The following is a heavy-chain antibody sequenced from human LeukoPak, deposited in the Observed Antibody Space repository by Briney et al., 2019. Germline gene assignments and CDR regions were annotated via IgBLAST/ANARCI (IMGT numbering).Heavy chain of an antibody. D-gene: IGHD6-25*01. J-gene: IGHJ5*02. CDR1: AGSISTFY. Sequence: SETLSLTCTVSAGSISTFYWTWIRQPAGKGLEWIGRINYSGSTNYNPSLRGRVSMSVDRPKNQFSLTLNSVTAADTAVYYCAREGGDPRWLDPWGQGTLVTVSS. V-gene: IGHV4-4*07. CDR2: INYSGST. CDR3: AREGGDPRWLDP.